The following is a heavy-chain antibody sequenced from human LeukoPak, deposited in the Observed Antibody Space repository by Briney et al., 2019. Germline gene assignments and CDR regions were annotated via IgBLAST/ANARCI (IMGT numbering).Heavy chain of an antibody. J-gene: IGHJ4*02. CDR2: IKQDGSEK. CDR3: AYGVGFDY. D-gene: IGHD4-17*01. CDR1: GFTFTSYS. V-gene: IGHV3-7*01. Sequence: GGSLRLSCAASGFTFTSYSMSWVRQAPGKGLEWVANIKQDGSEKYYVDSVKGRFTISRDDAKNSLYLQMNSLRAEDTAVYYCAYGVGFDYWGQGTLVTVSS.